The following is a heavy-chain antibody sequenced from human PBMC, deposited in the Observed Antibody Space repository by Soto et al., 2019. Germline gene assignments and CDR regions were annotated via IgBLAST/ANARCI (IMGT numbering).Heavy chain of an antibody. D-gene: IGHD3-22*01. Sequence: PGGSLRLSCAASGFTFSDYYMSWIRRAPGKGLEWVSYISSSGSTIYYADSVKGRFTISRDNAKNSLYLQMNSLRAEDTAVYYCARSTNYYDSSGYPDYWGQGTLVTVSS. V-gene: IGHV3-11*01. CDR3: ARSTNYYDSSGYPDY. CDR1: GFTFSDYY. CDR2: ISSSGSTI. J-gene: IGHJ4*02.